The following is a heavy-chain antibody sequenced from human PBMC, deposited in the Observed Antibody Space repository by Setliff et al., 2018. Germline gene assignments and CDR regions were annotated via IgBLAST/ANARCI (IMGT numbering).Heavy chain of an antibody. CDR3: ARGGIYNYVSSAYFDL. J-gene: IGHJ3*01. V-gene: IGHV1-2*02. CDR2: INPKSGSA. Sequence: ASVKVSCKASGYTLSDYYMYWVRQAPGQGLEWMGWINPKSGSAHYAQKFRGRVTMSRETSISTDYMELSRLTSDDTAVYYCARGGIYNYVSSAYFDLWGQGPMVTVSS. D-gene: IGHD3-22*01. CDR1: GYTLSDYY.